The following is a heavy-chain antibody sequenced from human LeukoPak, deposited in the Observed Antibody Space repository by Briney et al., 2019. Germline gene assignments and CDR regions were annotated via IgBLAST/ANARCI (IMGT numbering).Heavy chain of an antibody. D-gene: IGHD2-8*02. CDR2: FGPEDGET. V-gene: IGHV1-24*01. Sequence: GASVKVSCKVSGYTLTELSMHWVRQAPGKGLEWMGGFGPEDGETIYAQKFQGRVTMTEDTSTDTAYMELSSLRSEDTAVYYCAIQGSRYCTGGVCYRRRVDYWGQGTLVTVSS. J-gene: IGHJ4*02. CDR3: AIQGSRYCTGGVCYRRRVDY. CDR1: GYTLTELS.